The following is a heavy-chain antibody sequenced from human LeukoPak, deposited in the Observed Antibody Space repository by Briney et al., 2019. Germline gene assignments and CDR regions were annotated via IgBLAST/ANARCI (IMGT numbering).Heavy chain of an antibody. CDR3: ARGEEDSSGWHALYFDY. CDR2: IYYSGST. D-gene: IGHD6-19*01. V-gene: IGHV4-59*08. Sequence: SESLSLTCTLSARSISSYYSSWIRHPPGKRREWIGYIYYSGSTNSNPSLTSRVTISVDTSKNQFSLKLSSVTAADTAVYYCARGEEDSSGWHALYFDYWGQGTLVTVSS. CDR1: ARSISSYY. J-gene: IGHJ4*02.